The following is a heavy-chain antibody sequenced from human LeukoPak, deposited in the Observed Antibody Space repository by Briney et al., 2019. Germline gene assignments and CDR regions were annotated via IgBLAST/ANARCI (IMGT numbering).Heavy chain of an antibody. J-gene: IGHJ4*02. CDR2: IYYISNT. CDR3: ARTQSQSGSYRYYFGY. D-gene: IGHD1-26*01. Sequence: SETLSLTCTVSGASVGSAGYYWSWIRQPPGGGLEWIGYIYYISNTNHNPSLKSRVTMSVDPSKNQFSLKLNSVTAADTAVYYCARTQSQSGSYRYYFGYWGQRTLVTVSS. CDR1: GASVGSAGYY. V-gene: IGHV4-61*08.